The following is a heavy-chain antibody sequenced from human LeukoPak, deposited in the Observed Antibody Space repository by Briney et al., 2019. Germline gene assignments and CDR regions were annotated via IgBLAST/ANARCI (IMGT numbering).Heavy chain of an antibody. Sequence: PGGSLRLSCAASGFTFSSYSMNWVRQAPGKRLEWVSSISSSSSYIYYADSVKGRFTISRDNAKNSLYLQMNSLRAEDTAVYYCARVKYSSGSNWFDPWGQGTLVTVSS. V-gene: IGHV3-21*01. CDR3: ARVKYSSGSNWFDP. CDR2: ISSSSSYI. J-gene: IGHJ5*02. CDR1: GFTFSSYS. D-gene: IGHD6-19*01.